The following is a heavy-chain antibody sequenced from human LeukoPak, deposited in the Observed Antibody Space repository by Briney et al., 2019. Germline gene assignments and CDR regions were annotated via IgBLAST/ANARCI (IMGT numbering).Heavy chain of an antibody. CDR1: GGSISSGTHS. CDR2: IYYSGTT. CDR3: VSIVGAIHFDY. V-gene: IGHV4-39*01. Sequence: SETLSLTCTVSGGSISSGTHSWAWIRQPPGKGLEWIGTIYYSGTTYYNASLKSRVTISVDTSKNRFSLKLRSVTAADTAVYYCVSIVGAIHFDYWGQGALVTVSS. D-gene: IGHD1-26*01. J-gene: IGHJ4*02.